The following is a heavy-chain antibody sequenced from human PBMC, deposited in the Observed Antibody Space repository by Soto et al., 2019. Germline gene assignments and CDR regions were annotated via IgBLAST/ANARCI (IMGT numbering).Heavy chain of an antibody. V-gene: IGHV4-59*01. CDR3: AREKNSGYRSAYYYGMDV. CDR2: IYYSGST. J-gene: IGHJ6*02. CDR1: GGSISSYY. Sequence: TLSLTCTVSGGSISSYYWSWIRQPPGKGLEWIGYIYYSGSTNYNPSIKSRVTISVDTSKNQFSLKLSSVTAADTAVYYCAREKNSGYRSAYYYGMDVWGQGTTVTVSS. D-gene: IGHD5-12*01.